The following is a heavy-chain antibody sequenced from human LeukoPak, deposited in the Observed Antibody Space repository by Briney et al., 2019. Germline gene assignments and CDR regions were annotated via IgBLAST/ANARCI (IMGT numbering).Heavy chain of an antibody. V-gene: IGHV3-23*01. CDR2: ISGSGGST. CDR3: AKSHHVTAIDY. D-gene: IGHD2-21*02. J-gene: IGHJ4*02. Sequence: PGGSLRLSCAASGFTFSSYGMHWVRQAPGKGLEWVSAISGSGGSTYYAGSVKGRFTISRDNSKNMLYLQMNSLRADDTAVYYCAKSHHVTAIDYWGQGTLVTVSS. CDR1: GFTFSSYG.